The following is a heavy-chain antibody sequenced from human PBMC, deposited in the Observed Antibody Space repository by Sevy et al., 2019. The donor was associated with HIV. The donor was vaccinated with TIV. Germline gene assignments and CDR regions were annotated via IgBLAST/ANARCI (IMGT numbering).Heavy chain of an antibody. CDR1: GSGFRFDDYD. Sequence: GGSLRLSCVASGSGFRFDDYDMNWVRQAPGKGLEWVAGISWNGFSTGYGDSVKGRATISRDNAKNSVYLQMNNLRDEDTALYYCAKDTVPVGYRFDYQYTYYYGMDVWGQGTTVTVSS. V-gene: IGHV3-9*01. J-gene: IGHJ6*02. D-gene: IGHD5-18*01. CDR2: ISWNGFST. CDR3: AKDTVPVGYRFDYQYTYYYGMDV.